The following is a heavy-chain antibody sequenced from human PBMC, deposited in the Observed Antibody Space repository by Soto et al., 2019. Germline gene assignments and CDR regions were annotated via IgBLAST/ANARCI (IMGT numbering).Heavy chain of an antibody. CDR1: GFTFSDYY. Sequence: PGGSLRLSCAVSGFTFSDYYMTWIRQAPGKGLEWVSYISSSSSTIYYADSVKGRFTISRDNAKNSLYLQMNSLRAEDTAVYYCARDPYVDTAMVPGYWGQGTLVTVSS. D-gene: IGHD5-18*01. V-gene: IGHV3-11*04. J-gene: IGHJ4*02. CDR3: ARDPYVDTAMVPGY. CDR2: ISSSSSTI.